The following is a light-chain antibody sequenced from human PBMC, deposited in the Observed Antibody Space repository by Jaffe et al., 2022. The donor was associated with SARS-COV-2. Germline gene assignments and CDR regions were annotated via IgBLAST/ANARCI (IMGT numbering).Light chain of an antibody. CDR1: SSDVGAYNY. V-gene: IGLV2-8*01. J-gene: IGLJ2*01. CDR2: DVT. Sequence: QSALTQPPSASGSPGQSVTISCTGTSSDVGAYNYVSWYQQHPGKAPKVIIYDVTKRPSGVPDRFSGSKSGNTASLTVSGLQTEDEADYYCSSYAGSVTVVFGGGTKLTVL. CDR3: SSYAGSVTVV.